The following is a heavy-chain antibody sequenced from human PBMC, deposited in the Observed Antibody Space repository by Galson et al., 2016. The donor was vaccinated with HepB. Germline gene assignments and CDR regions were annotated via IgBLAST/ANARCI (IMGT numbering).Heavy chain of an antibody. D-gene: IGHD5-24*01. J-gene: IGHJ4*02. CDR2: IYHDGTT. V-gene: IGHV4-39*01. CDR3: ARQFRDRAYPRAMDK. Sequence: ETLSLTCTVSGDSISRTSYNWGWIRQPPGKGLEWIATIYHDGTTYYTPSLRSRLTISVDTSRNQFSLRLIPVTAADTAVYYCARQFRDRAYPRAMDKWGQGTLVTVSS. CDR1: GDSISRTSYN.